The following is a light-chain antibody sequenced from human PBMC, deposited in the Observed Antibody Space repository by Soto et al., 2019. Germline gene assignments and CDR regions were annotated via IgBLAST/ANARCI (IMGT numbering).Light chain of an antibody. CDR3: QQYGNSVWT. Sequence: PGERATLSCRASQSVIKKNVVWYQQQPGQAPRLLIYGASSRATGIPVRFSGSGSGTDFTLTISRLETEDFAIYYCQQYGNSVWTFGQGTKVEI. CDR2: GAS. V-gene: IGKV3-20*01. J-gene: IGKJ1*01. CDR1: QSVIKKN.